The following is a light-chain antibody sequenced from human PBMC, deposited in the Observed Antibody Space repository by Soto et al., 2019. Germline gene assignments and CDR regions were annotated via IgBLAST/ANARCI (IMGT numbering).Light chain of an antibody. Sequence: QSALTQPASVSGSPGQSITISCTGTSSDVGGYNYVSWYQQHPGKAPKLMIYEVSNRPSGVSNRFSGSKSGNTASLTISGLQAEDEADYYYSSCTRSSTLKVFGGGTKLTVL. CDR3: SSCTRSSTLKV. V-gene: IGLV2-14*01. CDR2: EVS. J-gene: IGLJ3*02. CDR1: SSDVGGYNY.